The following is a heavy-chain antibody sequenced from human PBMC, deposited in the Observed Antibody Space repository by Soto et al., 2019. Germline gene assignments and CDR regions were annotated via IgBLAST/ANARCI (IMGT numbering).Heavy chain of an antibody. CDR1: GFTFSSYA. CDR2: ISGSGGST. D-gene: IGHD6-19*01. J-gene: IGHJ5*02. CDR3: AKSPYSSGWTNWFDP. V-gene: IGHV3-23*01. Sequence: EVQLLESGGGLVQPGGSLRLSCAASGFTFSSYAMSWVRQAPGKGLEWVSAISGSGGSTYYADSVKGRFTISRDNSQNTLYLQMNSLRGEDTAVYYCAKSPYSSGWTNWFDPWGQGTLVPVSS.